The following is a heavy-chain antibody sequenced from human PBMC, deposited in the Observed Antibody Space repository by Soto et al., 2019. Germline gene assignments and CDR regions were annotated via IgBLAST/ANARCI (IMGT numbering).Heavy chain of an antibody. V-gene: IGHV1-8*01. D-gene: IGHD3-3*01. CDR2: MNPNSGNT. CDR3: ARGKGIYDFWGGYYRPKNWFDP. CDR1: GYTFTSYD. J-gene: IGHJ5*02. Sequence: ASVKVSCKASGYTFTSYDINWVRQATGQGLEWMGWMNPNSGNTGYAQKFQGRVTMTRNTSISTAYMELSSLRSEDTAVYYCARGKGIYDFWGGYYRPKNWFDPWGKGTLITVSS.